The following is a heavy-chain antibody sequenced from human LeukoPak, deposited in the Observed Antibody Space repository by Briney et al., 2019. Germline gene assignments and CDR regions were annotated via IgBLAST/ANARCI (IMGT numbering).Heavy chain of an antibody. CDR2: ISGSGGST. J-gene: IGHJ4*02. CDR3: ARDSYYGSGSFFD. D-gene: IGHD3-10*01. Sequence: GGSLRLSCAASGFTFSSYAMSWVRQAPGKGLEWVSAISGSGGSTYYADSVKGRFTISRDNAKNTLYLQMNSLRAEDTAVYYCARDSYYGSGSFFDWGQGTLVTVSS. V-gene: IGHV3-23*01. CDR1: GFTFSSYA.